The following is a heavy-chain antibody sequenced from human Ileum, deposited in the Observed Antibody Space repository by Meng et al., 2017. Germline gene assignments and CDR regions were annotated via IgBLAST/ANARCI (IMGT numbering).Heavy chain of an antibody. CDR1: VGSVSSASYY. CDR3: ARFYGSGTFEVHDY. J-gene: IGHJ4*02. D-gene: IGHD3-10*01. V-gene: IGHV4-61*01. CDR2: IHYSGSR. Sequence: VQLQESGPGLVSPSETLSLTCNVSVGSVSSASYYWSWLRQPPGKGLEWIGLIHYSGSRNYNPSLKSRVTMSVDTSKNQVSLRLTSVTAADTAVYYCARFYGSGTFEVHDYWGQGTLVTVSS.